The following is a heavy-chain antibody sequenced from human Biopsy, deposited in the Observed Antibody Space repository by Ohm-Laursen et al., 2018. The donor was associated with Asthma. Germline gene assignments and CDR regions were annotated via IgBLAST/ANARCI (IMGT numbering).Heavy chain of an antibody. V-gene: IGHV4-31*03. D-gene: IGHD3-3*01. CDR2: IYHRGNT. CDR1: GYSISNGGYY. Sequence: TLSLTCSVSGYSISNGGYYWTWVRQRPGKGLEWIGNIYHRGNTKYNPSLKSRLSFSVDTSKNQFSLELSSVTAADTAIYFCARDYYDFWNRSVYTYFGMDVWGRGTTVVVSS. J-gene: IGHJ6*02. CDR3: ARDYYDFWNRSVYTYFGMDV.